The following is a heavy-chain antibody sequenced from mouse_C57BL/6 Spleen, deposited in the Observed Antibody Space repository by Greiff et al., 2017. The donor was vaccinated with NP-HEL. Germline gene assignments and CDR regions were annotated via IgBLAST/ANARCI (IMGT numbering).Heavy chain of an antibody. D-gene: IGHD3-2*02. CDR3: TIDSSGYGGYFDY. CDR2: ISSGGDYI. CDR1: GFTFSSYA. Sequence: EVKLVESGEGLVKPGGSLKLSCAASGFTFSSYAMSWVRQTPEKRLEWVAYISSGGDYIYYADTVKGRFTISRDNARNTLYLQMSSLKSEDTAMYYCTIDSSGYGGYFDYWGQGTTRTGSS. V-gene: IGHV5-9-1*02. J-gene: IGHJ2*01.